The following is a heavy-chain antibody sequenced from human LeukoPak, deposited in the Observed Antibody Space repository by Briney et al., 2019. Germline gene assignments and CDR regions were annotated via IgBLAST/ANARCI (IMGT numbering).Heavy chain of an antibody. CDR1: GFTFTSFA. Sequence: GGSLRLSCAASGFTFTSFAMSWVRQAPGKGLEWVSTISRSGVATYYANSVKGRFTISRDNSKNTVYLQMNSLRAEDTAVYYCARALYRQHIVVVNAKNYWYFDLWGRGTLVTVSS. D-gene: IGHD2-21*01. CDR2: ISRSGVAT. V-gene: IGHV3-23*01. CDR3: ARALYRQHIVVVNAKNYWYFDL. J-gene: IGHJ2*01.